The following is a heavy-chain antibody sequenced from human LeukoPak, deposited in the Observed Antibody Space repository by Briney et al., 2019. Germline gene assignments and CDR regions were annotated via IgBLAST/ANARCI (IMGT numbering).Heavy chain of an antibody. V-gene: IGHV4-30-4*01. CDR1: GGSISSGDYY. CDR3: ARVLAYCGGDCYSPDAFDI. D-gene: IGHD2-21*02. CDR2: IYYSGST. Sequence: PSENLSLTCTVSGGSISSGDYYWSWIRQPPGKGLEWIGYIYYSGSTYYNPSLKSRVTISVDTSKNQFSLKLSSVTAADTAVYYCARVLAYCGGDCYSPDAFDIWGQGTMVTVSS. J-gene: IGHJ3*02.